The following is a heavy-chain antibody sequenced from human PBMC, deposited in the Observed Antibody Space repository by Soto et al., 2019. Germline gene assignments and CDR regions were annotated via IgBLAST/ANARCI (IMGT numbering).Heavy chain of an antibody. V-gene: IGHV3-23*01. Sequence: GGSLRLSCAASGFSFSTYAMSWVRQAPGKGLEWVSTISGTGGTTDYADSVKGRFTISRDNAKNTVYLHVNTLRDEDTAVYYCARGGAMGVDYWGQGTLVTVSS. D-gene: IGHD1-26*01. CDR2: ISGTGGTT. CDR3: ARGGAMGVDY. J-gene: IGHJ4*02. CDR1: GFSFSTYA.